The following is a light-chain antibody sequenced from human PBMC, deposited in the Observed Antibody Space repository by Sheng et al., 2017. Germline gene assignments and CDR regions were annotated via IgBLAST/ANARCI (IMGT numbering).Light chain of an antibody. Sequence: QPVLTQPPSSSASPGESARLTCTLPNDVNVGSNIMYWYQQKAGSPPRYLLYYSSASDHGQGSGVPSRFSGSKDASANAGILLISGLQSEDEADYYCMIGPRNGHVVFGGGTKLTVL. CDR1: NDVNVGSNI. CDR2: YSSASDH. V-gene: IGLV5-37*01. CDR3: MIGPRNGHVV. J-gene: IGLJ2*01.